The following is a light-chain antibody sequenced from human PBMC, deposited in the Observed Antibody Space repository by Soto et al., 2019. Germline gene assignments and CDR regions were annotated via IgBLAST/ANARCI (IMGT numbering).Light chain of an antibody. CDR2: GAS. J-gene: IGKJ1*01. Sequence: EIVMTQSPATLSVSPGERATLSCTASHCVSSNVAWFQQRPGQAPRLLISGASSRATGIPDRFSGSGSGTDFTLTISSLESEDFAIYYCQQYGSSPCTFGPGTKVDIK. V-gene: IGKV3D-15*02. CDR3: QQYGSSPCT. CDR1: HCVSSN.